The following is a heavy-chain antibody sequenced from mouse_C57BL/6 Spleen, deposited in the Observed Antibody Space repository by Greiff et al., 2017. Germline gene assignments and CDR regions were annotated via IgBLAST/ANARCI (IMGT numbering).Heavy chain of an antibody. CDR2: IYPGSGNT. D-gene: IGHD1-1*01. Sequence: QVQLKESGAELVRPGASVKLSCKASGYTFTDYYINWVKQRPGQGLEWIARIYPGSGNTYYNEKFKGKATLTAEKSSSTAYMQLSSLTSEDSAVYFCALYYYGSSKDWFAYWGQGTLVTVSA. CDR1: GYTFTDYY. V-gene: IGHV1-76*01. CDR3: ALYYYGSSKDWFAY. J-gene: IGHJ3*01.